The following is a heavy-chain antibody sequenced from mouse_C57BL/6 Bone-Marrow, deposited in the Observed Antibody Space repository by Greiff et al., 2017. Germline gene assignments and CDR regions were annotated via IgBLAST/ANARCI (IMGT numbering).Heavy chain of an antibody. Sequence: QVQLQQPGAELVKPGASVKLSCKASGSTFTSYWMHWVKQRPGRGLEWIGRIDPNSGGTKYNEKFKSKATLTVDKPSSTAYMQLSSLTSEESAVYYCARVGYYGNYHWYWDVWGTGTTVTVSS. D-gene: IGHD2-1*01. CDR3: ARVGYYGNYHWYWDV. V-gene: IGHV1-72*01. J-gene: IGHJ1*03. CDR2: IDPNSGGT. CDR1: GSTFTSYW.